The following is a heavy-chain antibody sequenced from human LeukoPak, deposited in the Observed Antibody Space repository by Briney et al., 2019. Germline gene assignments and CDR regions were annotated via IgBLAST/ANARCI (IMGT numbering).Heavy chain of an antibody. V-gene: IGHV3-23*01. CDR3: VVAAAPNGDY. CDR2: ISGSGGST. D-gene: IGHD2-15*01. Sequence: GGSLRLSCAASGFTFDDYGMSWVRQAPGKGLEWVSGISGSGGSTYYADSVKGRFTISRDNSKNTLYLQMNSLRAEDTAVYYCVVAAAPNGDYWGQGTLVTVSS. J-gene: IGHJ4*02. CDR1: GFTFDDYG.